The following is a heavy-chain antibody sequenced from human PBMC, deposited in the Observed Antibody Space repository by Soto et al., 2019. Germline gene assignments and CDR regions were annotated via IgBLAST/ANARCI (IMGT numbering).Heavy chain of an antibody. CDR3: ARTEGATDQYYFDY. J-gene: IGHJ4*02. CDR2: IYHSGST. CDR1: GGSISSGGYS. Sequence: SETLSLTCAVSGGSISSGGYSWSWIRQPPGKGLEWIGYIYHSGSTYYNPSLKSRVTISVDRSKNQFSLKLSSVTAADTAVYYCARTEGATDQYYFDYWGQGTLVTVSS. D-gene: IGHD1-26*01. V-gene: IGHV4-30-2*01.